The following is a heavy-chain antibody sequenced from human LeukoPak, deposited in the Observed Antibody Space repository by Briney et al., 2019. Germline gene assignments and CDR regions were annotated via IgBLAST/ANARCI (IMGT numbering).Heavy chain of an antibody. Sequence: SETLSLTCAVYGXSFSGYYWSWIRQPPGKGLEWIGEINHSGSTNYNPSLKCRVTISVDTSKNQFSLKLNSVTAADTAVYYCARGAPKEVQLWLRLRGVAFDIWGQGTMVTVSS. J-gene: IGHJ3*02. CDR2: INHSGST. CDR1: GXSFSGYY. D-gene: IGHD5-18*01. CDR3: ARGAPKEVQLWLRLRGVAFDI. V-gene: IGHV4-34*01.